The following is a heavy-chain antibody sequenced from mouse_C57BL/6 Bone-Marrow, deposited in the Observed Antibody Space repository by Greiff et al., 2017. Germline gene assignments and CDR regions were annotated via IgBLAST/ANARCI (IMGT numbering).Heavy chain of an antibody. V-gene: IGHV1-19*01. CDR1: GYTFTDYY. Sequence: VQLQQSGPVLVKPGASVKMSCKASGYTFTDYYMNWVKQSHGKSLEWIGVINPYNGGTSYNQKFKGKATLTVDKSSSTAYMGLNSLTSEDSAVYYCRGIYYDYDGYFDVWGTGTTVTVSS. D-gene: IGHD2-4*01. CDR3: RGIYYDYDGYFDV. CDR2: INPYNGGT. J-gene: IGHJ1*03.